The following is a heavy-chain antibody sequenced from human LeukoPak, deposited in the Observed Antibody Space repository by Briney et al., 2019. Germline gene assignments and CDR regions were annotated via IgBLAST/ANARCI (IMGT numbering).Heavy chain of an antibody. V-gene: IGHV4-30-4*08. J-gene: IGHJ4*02. CDR2: IYYSGRT. D-gene: IGHD2-2*01. Sequence: PSETLLLTCTVSGGSISSGDYYWSWIRQPPGKGLEWTGYIYYSGRTYYNPSLQSRVTISVDTSKNQFSLKLSSVTAADTAVYYCAREFKEYCSSTSCYHRYFDYWGQGTLVTVSS. CDR1: GGSISSGDYY. CDR3: AREFKEYCSSTSCYHRYFDY.